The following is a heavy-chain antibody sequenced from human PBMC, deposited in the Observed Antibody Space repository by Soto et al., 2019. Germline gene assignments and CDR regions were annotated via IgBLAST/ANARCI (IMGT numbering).Heavy chain of an antibody. Sequence: EVQLAESGGGLVQPGGSLRLSCAASGFTFSPYWMHWVRQAPGKGLVWVSRINPDGSSTDYADSVKGRFTISRDNAKNTLYLQMNRLRAEDTAVYYCGRGGSDSPRGMDVWGQWATVTVSS. CDR3: GRGGSDSPRGMDV. V-gene: IGHV3-74*01. CDR1: GFTFSPYW. CDR2: INPDGSST. J-gene: IGHJ6*02. D-gene: IGHD6-19*01.